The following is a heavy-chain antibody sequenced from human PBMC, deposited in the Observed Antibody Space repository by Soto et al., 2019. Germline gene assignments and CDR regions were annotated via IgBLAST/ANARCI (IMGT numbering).Heavy chain of an antibody. CDR2: ISDYNGNT. D-gene: IGHD3-10*01. Sequence: QAQLVQSGVEVKKAGASEKVSCKASGYTFSSYGISWARQAPGQGLEWMGWISDYNGNTQYAQKFQGRVFMTTDTATRTAYMELRGLRSDDTAVYFCAREGYYSGSGTYSPPRFYGMDVWGQGTTVTVSS. V-gene: IGHV1-18*01. CDR1: GYTFSSYG. J-gene: IGHJ6*02. CDR3: AREGYYSGSGTYSPPRFYGMDV.